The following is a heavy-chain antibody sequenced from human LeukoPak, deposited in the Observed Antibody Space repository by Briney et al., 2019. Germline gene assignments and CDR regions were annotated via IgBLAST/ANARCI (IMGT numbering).Heavy chain of an antibody. V-gene: IGHV4-59*08. CDR3: AERRGYSYGYFDY. Sequence: SETLSLTCTVSGGSISSYYWSWIRQPPGKGLEWIGYIYYSGSTNYNPSLKSRVTISVDTSKNQFSLKLSSVTAADTAVYYCAERRGYSYGYFDYWGQGTLVTVSS. CDR1: GGSISSYY. J-gene: IGHJ4*02. D-gene: IGHD5-18*01. CDR2: IYYSGST.